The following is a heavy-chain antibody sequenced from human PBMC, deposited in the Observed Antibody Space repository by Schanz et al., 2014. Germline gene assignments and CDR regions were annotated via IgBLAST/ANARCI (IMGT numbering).Heavy chain of an antibody. CDR3: AKKGGDYGSGSYQIIDD. CDR2: ISGSGGDT. Sequence: DVQLVESGGGLAQPGGSLRLSCVASGFMFTKYAMNWVRQAPGKGLEWVSGISGSGGDTYYADSVKGRFTISRDNSKNTLYLQMNSLRAEDTAVYYCAKKGGDYGSGSYQIIDDWGQGTLVTVSS. V-gene: IGHV3-23*04. J-gene: IGHJ4*02. CDR1: GFMFTKYA. D-gene: IGHD3-10*01.